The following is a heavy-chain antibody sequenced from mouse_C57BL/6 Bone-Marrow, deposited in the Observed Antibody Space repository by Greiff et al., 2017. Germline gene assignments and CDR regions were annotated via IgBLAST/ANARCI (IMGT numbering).Heavy chain of an antibody. D-gene: IGHD4-1*01. CDR3: ARWANWENY. J-gene: IGHJ2*01. Sequence: VQGVESGAELARPGASVKLSCKASGYTFTSYGISWVKQRTGQGLEWIGEIYPRSGNTYYNEKFKGKATLTADKSSSTAYMELRSLTSEDSAVYFCARWANWENYWGQGTTLTVSS. V-gene: IGHV1-81*01. CDR1: GYTFTSYG. CDR2: IYPRSGNT.